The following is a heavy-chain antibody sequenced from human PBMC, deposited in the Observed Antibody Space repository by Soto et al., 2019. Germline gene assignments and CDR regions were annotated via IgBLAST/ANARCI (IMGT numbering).Heavy chain of an antibody. J-gene: IGHJ4*02. D-gene: IGHD6-13*01. Sequence: SETLSLTCAVYGGSFSGYYWSWIRQPPGKGLEWIGEINHSGSTNYNPSLKSRVTISVDTSKNQFSLKLSSVTAADTAVYYCARARSRAYSSSWYDYWGQGTLVTVSS. V-gene: IGHV4-34*01. CDR2: INHSGST. CDR1: GGSFSGYY. CDR3: ARARSRAYSSSWYDY.